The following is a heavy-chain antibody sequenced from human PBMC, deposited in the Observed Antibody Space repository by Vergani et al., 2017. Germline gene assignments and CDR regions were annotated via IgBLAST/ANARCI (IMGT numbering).Heavy chain of an antibody. V-gene: IGHV3-23*01. D-gene: IGHD4-23*01. CDR1: GFSFSNYA. J-gene: IGHJ4*02. Sequence: EVQLLESGGGLVQPGGSLRLSCAASGFSFSNYAMNWVRQAPGKGLEWVSAISGSGGSTLYADSVKGRFTISRDNSKNTLYLQIDSLRAEDTAVYFCAKDDSQAVVNXFDYWGQGTLVTVSS. CDR3: AKDDSQAVVNXFDY. CDR2: ISGSGGST.